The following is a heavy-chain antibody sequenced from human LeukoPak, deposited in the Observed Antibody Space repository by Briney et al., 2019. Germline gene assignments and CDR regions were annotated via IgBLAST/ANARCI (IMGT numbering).Heavy chain of an antibody. Sequence: GGSLRLSCAASGFTFSTYAMSWVRQAPGKGLEWVSAISGSTGRTYYADSVKGRFTISRDNSKNTLYLQMNNLRAEDTAVYYCAREGADYYGSGSYYDYWGQGTLVTVSS. J-gene: IGHJ4*02. CDR1: GFTFSTYA. V-gene: IGHV3-23*01. CDR2: ISGSTGRT. D-gene: IGHD3-10*01. CDR3: AREGADYYGSGSYYDY.